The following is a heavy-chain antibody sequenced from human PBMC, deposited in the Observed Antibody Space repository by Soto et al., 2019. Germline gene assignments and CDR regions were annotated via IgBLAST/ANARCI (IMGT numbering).Heavy chain of an antibody. CDR2: ISAYNGNT. CDR1: GYTFTSYG. J-gene: IGHJ4*02. D-gene: IGHD6-13*01. CDR3: AKDHDSENTFYSSSWWSPFV. V-gene: IGHV1-18*01. Sequence: ASVKVSCKASGYTFTSYGISWVRQAPGQGLECMGWISAYNGNTNYAQKLQGRVTMTTDTSTSTAYMELRSLRSDDTAVYYCAKDHDSENTFYSSSWWSPFVWGQGTLVTVSS.